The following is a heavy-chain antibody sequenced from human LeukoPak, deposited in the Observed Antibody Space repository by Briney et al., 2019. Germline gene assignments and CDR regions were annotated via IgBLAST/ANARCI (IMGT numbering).Heavy chain of an antibody. Sequence: GGSLRLSCEASGFTFGSFAMSWVRQAPGKGLEWVSVIYSGGSTYYADSVKGRFTISRDNSKSTLYLQMNSLKAEDTAVYYCARGASLYSSGWYYPYWGQGTLVTVSS. V-gene: IGHV3-66*02. D-gene: IGHD6-19*01. CDR2: IYSGGST. CDR1: GFTFGSFA. J-gene: IGHJ4*02. CDR3: ARGASLYSSGWYYPY.